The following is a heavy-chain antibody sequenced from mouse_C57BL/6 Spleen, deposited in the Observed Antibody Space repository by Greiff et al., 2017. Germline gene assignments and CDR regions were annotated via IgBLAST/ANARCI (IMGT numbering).Heavy chain of an antibody. Sequence: QVQLQQSGAELVRPGASVTLSCKASGYTFTDYEMHWVKQTPVHGLEWIGAIDPETGGTAYNQKFKGKAILTADKSSSTAYMQLRSLTSEDSAVYYCRRTTGVGARGFAYWGQGTLVTVSA. CDR2: IDPETGGT. CDR1: GYTFTDYE. CDR3: RRTTGVGARGFAY. J-gene: IGHJ3*01. D-gene: IGHD1-1*01. V-gene: IGHV1-15*01.